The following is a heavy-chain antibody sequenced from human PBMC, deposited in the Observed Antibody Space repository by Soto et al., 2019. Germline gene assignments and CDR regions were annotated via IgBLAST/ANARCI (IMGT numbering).Heavy chain of an antibody. D-gene: IGHD3-3*01. CDR2: IYYSGST. Sequence: PSETLSLTCTVPGGSITSGGYYWGWIRQHPGKGLEWIGHIYYSGSTSYNPSLKSRVSMSADTSKNQFSMKLSNVRDEDTGVYYCARADFSMSYWGQGTLVTVSS. CDR1: GGSITSGGYY. CDR3: ARADFSMSY. V-gene: IGHV4-31*03. J-gene: IGHJ4*02.